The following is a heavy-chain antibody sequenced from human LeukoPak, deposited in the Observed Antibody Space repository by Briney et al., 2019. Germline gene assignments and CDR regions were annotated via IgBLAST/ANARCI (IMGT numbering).Heavy chain of an antibody. CDR2: IRYDESNK. J-gene: IGHJ4*02. CDR3: VATFTVFGVVSTIE. D-gene: IGHD3-3*01. CDR1: GFTFSSYG. V-gene: IGHV3-30*02. Sequence: GGSLRLSCAASGFTFSSYGMHWVRQAPGKGLEWVAFIRYDESNKYYADSVKGRFSISRDNSQNTVFLQMNSLRVEDTATYYCVATFTVFGVVSTIEWGQGTLVTVSS.